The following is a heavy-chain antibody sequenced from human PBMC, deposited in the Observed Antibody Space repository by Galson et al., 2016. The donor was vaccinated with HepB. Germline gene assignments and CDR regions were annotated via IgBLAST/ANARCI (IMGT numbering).Heavy chain of an antibody. CDR1: GFTFSHYF. J-gene: IGHJ5*02. CDR3: ARMVPLYSGGWYVRGDGWFDP. V-gene: IGHV3-11*01. Sequence: SLRLSCAASGFTFSHYFVSWIRQAPGKGLEWVSYISGSADSRRYADYVKGRFTISRDNSKNSLYLQMNNLRAEDTAVYYCARMVPLYSGGWYVRGDGWFDPWGQGTLVTVSS. D-gene: IGHD6-19*01. CDR2: ISGSADSR.